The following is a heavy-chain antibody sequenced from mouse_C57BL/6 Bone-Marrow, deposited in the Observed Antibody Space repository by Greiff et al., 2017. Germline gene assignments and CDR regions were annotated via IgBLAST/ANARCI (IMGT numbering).Heavy chain of an antibody. Sequence: QVTLKECGPGILQPSQTLCLTCSFSGFSLSTFGMGVGWIRQPSGKGLEWLAHIWWDDDKNSNPALKRRLTISKDTSKNQVFLKIANVDTADTATYYCARMRWLLPYWYFDVWGTGTTVTVSS. J-gene: IGHJ1*03. D-gene: IGHD2-3*01. CDR2: IWWDDDK. V-gene: IGHV8-8*01. CDR1: GFSLSTFGMG. CDR3: ARMRWLLPYWYFDV.